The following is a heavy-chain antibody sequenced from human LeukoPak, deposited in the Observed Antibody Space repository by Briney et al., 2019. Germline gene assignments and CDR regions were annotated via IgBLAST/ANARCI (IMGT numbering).Heavy chain of an antibody. CDR2: NYYSGST. V-gene: IGHV4-59*01. Sequence: PSETLSLTCTVSGGSISSYYWSWILQPPGKGVEGIGDNYYSGSTNYNPSLKSRVTISVDTSKNQFSLKLSSVTAADTAVYYCARESGRSSGYYYSGGDAFDIWGQGTMVTVSS. CDR3: ARESGRSSGYYYSGGDAFDI. D-gene: IGHD3-22*01. J-gene: IGHJ3*02. CDR1: GGSISSYY.